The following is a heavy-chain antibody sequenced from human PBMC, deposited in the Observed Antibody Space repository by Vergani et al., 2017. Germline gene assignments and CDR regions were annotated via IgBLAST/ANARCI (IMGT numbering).Heavy chain of an antibody. CDR2: IIPILGIA. V-gene: IGHV1-69*02. CDR3: ALTRGYDSSGYYSAALFDY. D-gene: IGHD3-22*01. CDR1: GGTSSSYT. J-gene: IGHJ4*02. Sequence: QVQLVQSGAEVKKPGSSVKVSCKASGGTSSSYTISWVRQAPGQGLEWMGRIIPILGIANYAQKFQGRVTITADKSTSTAYMELSSLGSEDTAVYYCALTRGYDSSGYYSAALFDYWGQGTLVTVSS.